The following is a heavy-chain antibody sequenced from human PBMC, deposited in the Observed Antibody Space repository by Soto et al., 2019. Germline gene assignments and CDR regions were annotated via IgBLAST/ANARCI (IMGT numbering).Heavy chain of an antibody. CDR1: GFTFSSYS. CDR2: ISSSSSYI. Sequence: PGGSLRLSCAASGFTFSSYSMNWVRQAPGKGLEWVSSISSSSSYIYYADSVKGRFTISRDNAKNSLYLQMNSLRAEDTAVYYGATAHRDYYYYMDVWGKGTTVTVSS. J-gene: IGHJ6*03. D-gene: IGHD3-10*01. CDR3: ATAHRDYYYYMDV. V-gene: IGHV3-21*01.